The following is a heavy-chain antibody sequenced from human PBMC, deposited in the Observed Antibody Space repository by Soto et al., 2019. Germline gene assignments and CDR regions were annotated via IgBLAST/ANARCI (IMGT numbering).Heavy chain of an antibody. CDR2: IYYSGST. D-gene: IGHD2-2*02. CDR3: ARDICSSTSCYTGNWFDP. Sequence: SETLSLTCTVSGGSISSGDYYWSWIRQPPGKGLEWIGYIYYSGSTYYNPSLKSRVTISVDTSKNQFSLKLSSVTAADTAVYYCARDICSSTSCYTGNWFDPWGQGTLVTVS. J-gene: IGHJ5*02. CDR1: GGSISSGDYY. V-gene: IGHV4-30-4*01.